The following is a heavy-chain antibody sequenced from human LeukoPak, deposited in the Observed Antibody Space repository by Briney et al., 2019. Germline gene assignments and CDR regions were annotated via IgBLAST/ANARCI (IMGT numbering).Heavy chain of an antibody. CDR1: GGSISSYY. CDR3: ARVGYYDSSGRPGAFDI. CDR2: IYYSGST. V-gene: IGHV4-59*01. Sequence: SETLSLTCTVSGGSISSYYWSWIRQPPGKGLEWIGYIYYSGSTNYNPSLKSRVTISVDTSKNRFSLKLSSVTAADTAVYYCARVGYYDSSGRPGAFDIWGQGTWSPSLQ. J-gene: IGHJ3*02. D-gene: IGHD3-22*01.